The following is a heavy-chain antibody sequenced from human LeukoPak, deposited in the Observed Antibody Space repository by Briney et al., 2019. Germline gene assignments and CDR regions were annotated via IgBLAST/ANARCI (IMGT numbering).Heavy chain of an antibody. V-gene: IGHV4-34*01. J-gene: IGHJ6*03. CDR1: GGSFSGYY. Sequence: PSETLSLTCAVYGGSFSGYYWSWIRQPPGKGLEWIGDINNSGSTNYNPSLKSRVTISVDTSKNQFSLKLSSVTAADTAVYYCARDRILTGDYRGYYYYCYIDVWGKGTTVTVSS. CDR3: ARDRILTGDYRGYYYYCYIDV. D-gene: IGHD3-9*01. CDR2: INNSGST.